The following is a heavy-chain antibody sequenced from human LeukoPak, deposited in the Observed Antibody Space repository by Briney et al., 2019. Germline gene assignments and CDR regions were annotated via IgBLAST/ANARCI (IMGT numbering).Heavy chain of an antibody. Sequence: GGSLRLSCAASGFIFSDYYMSWVRQAPGKGLGWFSYISSSSNYAYYADSVKGRFTISRDNAKNSLYLQMSSLRVEDTAVYYCARVNKLWAEVVGTREYFDYWGQGTLVTVSS. D-gene: IGHD6-19*01. CDR1: GFIFSDYY. V-gene: IGHV3-11*06. CDR2: ISSSSNYA. J-gene: IGHJ4*02. CDR3: ARVNKLWAEVVGTREYFDY.